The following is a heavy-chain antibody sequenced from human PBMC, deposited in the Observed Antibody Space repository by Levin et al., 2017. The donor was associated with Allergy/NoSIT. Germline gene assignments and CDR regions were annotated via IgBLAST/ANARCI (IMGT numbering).Heavy chain of an antibody. J-gene: IGHJ6*04. Sequence: PGESLKISCKASGGTFSSYAISWVRQAPGQGLEWMGGIIPIFGTANYAQKFQGRVTITADESTSTAYMELSSLRSEDTAVYYCARALYYYGSAQGWEGWGKGTTVTVSS. CDR1: GGTFSSYA. V-gene: IGHV1-69*01. D-gene: IGHD3-10*01. CDR2: IIPIFGTA. CDR3: ARALYYYGSAQGWEG.